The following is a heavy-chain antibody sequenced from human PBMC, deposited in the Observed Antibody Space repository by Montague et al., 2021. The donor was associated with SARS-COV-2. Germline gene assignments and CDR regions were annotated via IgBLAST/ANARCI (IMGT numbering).Heavy chain of an antibody. D-gene: IGHD3-22*01. V-gene: IGHV3-21*01. CDR1: GFTFSSYS. Sequence: SLRLSCAASGFTFSSYSMNWVRQAPGKGLEWVSSISSSSSYIYYADSVKGRFTISRDNAKNSLYLQMNSLRAEDTAVYYCARSTYYYDSSGSYYFDYWAREPWSPSPQ. CDR3: ARSTYYYDSSGSYYFDY. CDR2: ISSSSSYI. J-gene: IGHJ4*02.